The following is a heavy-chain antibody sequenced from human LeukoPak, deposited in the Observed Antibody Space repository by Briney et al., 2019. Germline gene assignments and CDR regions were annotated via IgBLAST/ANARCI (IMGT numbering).Heavy chain of an antibody. CDR1: GGSISSYY. CDR3: ARGRPDFWSDYYTYYFDY. V-gene: IGHV4-59*01. CDR2: IYYSGST. D-gene: IGHD3-3*01. Sequence: KPSETLSLTCTVSGGSISSYYWSWIRQPPGKGLEWIGYIYYSGSTNYNPSLKSRVTISVDTSKNQFSLKLSSVTAADTAVYYCARGRPDFWSDYYTYYFDYWGQGTLVTVSS. J-gene: IGHJ4*02.